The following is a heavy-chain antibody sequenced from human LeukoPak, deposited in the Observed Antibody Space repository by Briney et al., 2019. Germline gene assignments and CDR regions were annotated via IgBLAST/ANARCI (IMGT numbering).Heavy chain of an antibody. CDR3: ARDVGDIVTIPAAISVP. CDR1: GYSFNNYG. V-gene: IGHV1-18*01. D-gene: IGHD2-2*01. Sequence: ASVKVSCKGSGYSFNNYGISWVRQAPGQGLEWMGWISGYNGNTNYAQTIQGRVTMTTDTSTSTAYMEVRSLRSDDTAMYYCARDVGDIVTIPAAISVPWGQGTLVTVSS. J-gene: IGHJ5*02. CDR2: ISGYNGNT.